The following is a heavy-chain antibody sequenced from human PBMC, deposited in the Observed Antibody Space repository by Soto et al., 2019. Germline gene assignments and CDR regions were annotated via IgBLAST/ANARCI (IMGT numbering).Heavy chain of an antibody. CDR3: AREKGYCSSTSCYQYGMDV. CDR2: IYPGDSDT. D-gene: IGHD2-2*01. CDR1: WYKVSXWHNFTSYW. V-gene: IGHV5-51*01. J-gene: IGHJ6*02. Sequence: GESLKISCMVSWYKVSXWHNFTSYWIAWVRQVPGEGLEWMGIIYPGDSDTRYSPSFQGQVTISADKSISTAYLQWSSLKASDTAMYYCAREKGYCSSTSCYQYGMDVWGQGTTVTVSS.